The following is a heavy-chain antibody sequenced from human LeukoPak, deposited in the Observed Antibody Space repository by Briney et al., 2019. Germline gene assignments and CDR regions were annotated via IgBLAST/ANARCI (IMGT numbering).Heavy chain of an antibody. J-gene: IGHJ5*02. V-gene: IGHV3-30*02. CDR2: IRYDGSNK. CDR3: AREGSHYDFWSGYFLTNWFDP. D-gene: IGHD3-3*01. Sequence: GGSLRLSCAASGFTFSSYGMHWIRQAPGKGLEWVAFIRYDGSNKYYADSVKGRFTISRDNSKNTLYLQMNSLRAEDTAVYYRAREGSHYDFWSGYFLTNWFDPWGQGTLVTVSS. CDR1: GFTFSSYG.